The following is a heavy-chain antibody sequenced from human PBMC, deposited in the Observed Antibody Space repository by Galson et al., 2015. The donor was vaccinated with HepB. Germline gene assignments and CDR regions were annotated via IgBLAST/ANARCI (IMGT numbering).Heavy chain of an antibody. CDR3: AGSKGSYQSYAMDV. Sequence: SLRLSCAASGFTVSSDSMSWVRQAPGKGLEWVSLIYSGGRAYYADPVKGRFTISRDNSKNMLFLQVNSLRAEDTAVYYCAGSKGSYQSYAMDVWGQGTTVTVSS. D-gene: IGHD2-2*01. CDR1: GFTVSSDS. J-gene: IGHJ6*02. V-gene: IGHV3-53*01. CDR2: IYSGGRA.